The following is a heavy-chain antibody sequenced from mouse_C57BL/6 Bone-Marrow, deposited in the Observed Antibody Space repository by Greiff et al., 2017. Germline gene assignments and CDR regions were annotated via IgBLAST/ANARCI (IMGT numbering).Heavy chain of an antibody. Sequence: EVQLVESGGDLVKPGGSLKLSCAASGFTFSSYGMSWVRQTPDKRLEWVATISSGGSYTYYPDSVKGRFTISRDNAKNTLYLQMSSLKSEDTAMYYCARGGGYDPPFDYWGQGTTLTVSS. D-gene: IGHD2-2*01. CDR1: GFTFSSYG. J-gene: IGHJ2*01. CDR2: ISSGGSYT. CDR3: ARGGGYDPPFDY. V-gene: IGHV5-6*01.